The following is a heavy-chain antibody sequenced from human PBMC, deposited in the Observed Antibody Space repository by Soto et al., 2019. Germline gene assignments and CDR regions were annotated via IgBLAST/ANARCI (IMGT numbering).Heavy chain of an antibody. D-gene: IGHD1-26*01. V-gene: IGHV1-3*01. CDR3: AREDNPQSGTYFFDS. CDR1: GYTFTDYV. Sequence: QLVQSGAEVKKPGASVKVSCKASGYTFTDYVIHWVRQAPGQRPEWMGWIHGGNGNTEYSQKFQGRGTITRDTCATTSHMELSSLRSGDTAVFYCAREDNPQSGTYFFDSWGQGTLVTVSS. CDR2: IHGGNGNT. J-gene: IGHJ4*02.